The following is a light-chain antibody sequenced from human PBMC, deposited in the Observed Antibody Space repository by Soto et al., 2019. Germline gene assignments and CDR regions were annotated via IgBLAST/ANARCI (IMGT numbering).Light chain of an antibody. CDR1: SSVVGGYNY. CDR2: DVS. Sequence: QSVLTQPASLSVSPGQSITISCTGTSSVVGGYNYVSWYQHHPGKAPKLMIYDVSNRPSGVSNRFSGSKSGNTASLTISGLQAEDEADYYCSSYTSTSTYVFGTGTKVTVL. V-gene: IGLV2-14*03. CDR3: SSYTSTSTYV. J-gene: IGLJ1*01.